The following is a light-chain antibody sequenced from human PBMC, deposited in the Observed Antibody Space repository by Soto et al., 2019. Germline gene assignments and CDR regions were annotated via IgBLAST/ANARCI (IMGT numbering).Light chain of an antibody. CDR1: XSVPRSY. V-gene: IGKV3D-20*02. Sequence: EIVLTQSPGTLSLSPGXRATLSCXASXSVPRSYLAWYQQKPGQAPRLVIFDASRRASDIPARFSGSGSGTDFTLTISSLEPEDFAVYYCQQRNNWPLTFGGGTKWIS. CDR3: QQRNNWPLT. CDR2: DAS. J-gene: IGKJ4*01.